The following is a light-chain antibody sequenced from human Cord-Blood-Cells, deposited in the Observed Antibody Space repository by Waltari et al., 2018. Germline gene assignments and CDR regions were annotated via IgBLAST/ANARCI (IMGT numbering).Light chain of an antibody. CDR3: QTWGTGIRV. V-gene: IGLV4-69*01. Sequence: QLVLTQSPSASASLGPSVTPTCPPTTGHTSSANAWHQQQPEKGPRYLMKLNSDGSHSKGDGIPDRFSGSSSGAERYLTISSLQSEDEADYYCQTWGTGIRVFGGGTKLTGL. J-gene: IGLJ3*02. CDR2: LNSDGSH. CDR1: TGHTSSA.